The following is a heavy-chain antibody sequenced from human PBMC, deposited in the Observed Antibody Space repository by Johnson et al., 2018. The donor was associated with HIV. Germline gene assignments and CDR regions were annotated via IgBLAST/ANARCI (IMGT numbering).Heavy chain of an antibody. D-gene: IGHD6-13*01. Sequence: VQLVESGGGLVQPGGSLRLSCAASGFTFSSYDMHWVRQATGQGLEWVSVITTAGDTHYPGSVKGRFTISRDNSKNILYLQMNTLRAEDTAVYYCARDPAAAALRAFDIWGQGTMVTVSS. J-gene: IGHJ3*02. CDR1: GFTFSSYD. CDR2: ITTAGDT. V-gene: IGHV3-13*01. CDR3: ARDPAAAALRAFDI.